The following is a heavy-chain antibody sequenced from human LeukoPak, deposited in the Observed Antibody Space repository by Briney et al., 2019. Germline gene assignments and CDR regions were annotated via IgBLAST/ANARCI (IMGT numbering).Heavy chain of an antibody. CDR3: ARAPTGYYYGMDV. CDR2: ISSSSSYI. V-gene: IGHV3-21*01. Sequence: GGSLRLSCAASGFTFSSYIMNWVRQAPGKGLEWVSSISSSSSYIYYADSVKGRFTISRDNAKNSLYLQMNSLRAEDTAVYYCARAPTGYYYGMDVWGQGTTVTVSS. J-gene: IGHJ6*02. CDR1: GFTFSSYI.